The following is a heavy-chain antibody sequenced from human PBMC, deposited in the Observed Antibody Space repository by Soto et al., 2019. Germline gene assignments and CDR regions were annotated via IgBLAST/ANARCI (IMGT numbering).Heavy chain of an antibody. J-gene: IGHJ5*02. CDR3: ARGFVTDEYWSGYWFAP. CDR2: MNPNSGKT. V-gene: IGHV1-8*01. Sequence: QVQLVQSGAEVKKPGASVKVSCKASGYTFTSYDINWARQATGQGLDWMGWMNPNSGKTGYAQKFQGRVTMTRNTIISTVNMKLSGLRAEDTAVYYCARGFVTDEYWSGYWFAPCGQGTLDTVS. D-gene: IGHD3-3*01. CDR1: GYTFTSYD.